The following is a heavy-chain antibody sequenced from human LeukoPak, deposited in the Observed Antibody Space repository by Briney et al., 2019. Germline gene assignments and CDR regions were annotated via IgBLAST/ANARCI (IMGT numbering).Heavy chain of an antibody. CDR2: IYYSGST. D-gene: IGHD6-19*01. CDR3: AREAGIAVAGKRTNWFDP. Sequence: SETLSLTCTVSGGSISSYYWSWIRQPPGKGLEWIGYIYYSGSTNYNPSLKSRVTISVDTSKNQFSLKLSSVTAADTAVYYCAREAGIAVAGKRTNWFDPWGQETLVTVSS. J-gene: IGHJ5*02. V-gene: IGHV4-59*01. CDR1: GGSISSYY.